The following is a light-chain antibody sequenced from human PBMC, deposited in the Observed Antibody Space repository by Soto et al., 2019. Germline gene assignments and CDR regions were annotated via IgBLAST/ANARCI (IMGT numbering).Light chain of an antibody. J-gene: IGKJ2*01. CDR3: QLYGSSRRYT. CDR1: QSVSGTY. Sequence: DIVLTQSPGTLSLSPGERATLSCRASQSVSGTYLAWYQQKPGQAPRVLIYGASSRAAGIPDRFSGSGSGTDFTLTISRREPEGFALYYCQLYGSSRRYTFGQGTKLEIK. CDR2: GAS. V-gene: IGKV3-20*01.